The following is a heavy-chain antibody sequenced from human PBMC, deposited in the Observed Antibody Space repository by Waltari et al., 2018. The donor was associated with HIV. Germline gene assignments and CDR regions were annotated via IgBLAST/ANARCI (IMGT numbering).Heavy chain of an antibody. CDR1: GYSISSGYY. CDR3: ARVYGYSGSYPGAPDDY. CDR2: IYHSGST. D-gene: IGHD1-26*01. Sequence: QVQLQESGPGLVKPSETLSLTCAVPGYSISSGYYWGWIRQPPGTGLEWIGCIYHSGSTYYNPSLKSRVTISVDTSKNQFSLKLSSVTAADTAVYYCARVYGYSGSYPGAPDDYWGQGTLVTVSS. J-gene: IGHJ4*02. V-gene: IGHV4-38-2*01.